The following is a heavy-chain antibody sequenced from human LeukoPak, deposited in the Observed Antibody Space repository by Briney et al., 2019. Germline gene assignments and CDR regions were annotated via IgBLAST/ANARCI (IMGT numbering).Heavy chain of an antibody. V-gene: IGHV1-69*13. Sequence: ASVKVSCKASGGXFSSYAISWVRQAPGQGLEWMGGIIPIFGTANYAQKFQGRVTITADESTSTAYMELSSLRSEDTAVYYCARVGLGYYFDYWGQGTLVTVSS. CDR3: ARVGLGYYFDY. D-gene: IGHD3-16*01. J-gene: IGHJ4*02. CDR2: IIPIFGTA. CDR1: GGXFSSYA.